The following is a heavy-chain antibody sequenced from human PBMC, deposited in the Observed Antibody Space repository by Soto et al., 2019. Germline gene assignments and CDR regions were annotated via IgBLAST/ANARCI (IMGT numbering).Heavy chain of an antibody. CDR3: ARLNYYDSSGYYHAGFDY. Sequence: SVKVSCKASGGTFSSYAISWVRQAPGQGLEWMGGIIPIFGTANYAQKFQGRVTITADESTSTAYMELSSLRSEDTAVYYCARLNYYDSSGYYHAGFDYWGQGTLVTVSS. J-gene: IGHJ4*02. D-gene: IGHD3-22*01. V-gene: IGHV1-69*13. CDR2: IIPIFGTA. CDR1: GGTFSSYA.